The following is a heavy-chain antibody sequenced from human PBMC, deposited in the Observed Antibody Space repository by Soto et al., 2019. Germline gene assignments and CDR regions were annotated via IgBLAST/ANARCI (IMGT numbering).Heavy chain of an antibody. CDR3: AKDRRQLSALDM. CDR1: GFSFSSYV. J-gene: IGHJ3*02. Sequence: SLRLSCAASGFSFSSYVMHWVRQAPGRGLEWVTEISNDGNRKYYGESVKGRFSVSRDNDKDTLYLQMNGLRPEDTGVYYCAKDRRQLSALDMWGQGTTVTVSS. CDR2: ISNDGNRK. D-gene: IGHD6-6*01. V-gene: IGHV3-30*18.